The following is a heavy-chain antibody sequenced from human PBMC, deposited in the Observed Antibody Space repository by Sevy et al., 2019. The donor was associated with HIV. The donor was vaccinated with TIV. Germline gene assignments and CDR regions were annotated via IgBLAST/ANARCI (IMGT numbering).Heavy chain of an antibody. CDR2: ISYAGDNK. CDR3: AKAHADCSGGTCYTAHYYYDMDV. Sequence: GGSLRLSCAASGFAFSDYAMHWVRQAPGKGLEWVAAISYAGDNKYFADSVKGRFTVSKDNSKNTLYLEMNSLRAVDTAVYYCAKAHADCSGGTCYTAHYYYDMDVWGRGATVTVSS. J-gene: IGHJ6*02. CDR1: GFAFSDYA. D-gene: IGHD2-15*01. V-gene: IGHV3-30*18.